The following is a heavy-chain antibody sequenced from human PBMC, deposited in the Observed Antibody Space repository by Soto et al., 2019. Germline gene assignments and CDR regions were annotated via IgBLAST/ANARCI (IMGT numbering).Heavy chain of an antibody. Sequence: ASVKVSCKASGCTFTGYYMHWVRQAPGQGLEWLGWINPNSGGTNYAQKFQGWVTMTRDTSISTAYMELSRLTSDDTAIYYCARQRYSSGWNYFQHWGQGTLVTVSS. CDR1: GCTFTGYY. CDR2: INPNSGGT. CDR3: ARQRYSSGWNYFQH. V-gene: IGHV1-2*04. J-gene: IGHJ1*01. D-gene: IGHD6-19*01.